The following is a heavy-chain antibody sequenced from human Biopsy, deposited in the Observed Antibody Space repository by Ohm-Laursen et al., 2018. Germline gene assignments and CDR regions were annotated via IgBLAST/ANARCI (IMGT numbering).Heavy chain of an antibody. CDR1: GDSIKNDA. Sequence: SDTLSLTCTVSGDSIKNDAWSWIRQFPGKGLEWLGYMLLSGHSDYNPSLERRLTLSIDASKNQISLNLSSVTAADTAIYYCARHFESTAIFDYWGQGALITVSS. D-gene: IGHD5/OR15-5a*01. J-gene: IGHJ4*02. CDR3: ARHFESTAIFDY. V-gene: IGHV4-59*08. CDR2: MLLSGHS.